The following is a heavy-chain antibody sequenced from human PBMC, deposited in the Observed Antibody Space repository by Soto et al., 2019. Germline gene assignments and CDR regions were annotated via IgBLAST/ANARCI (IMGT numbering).Heavy chain of an antibody. CDR2: ISTGGDT. D-gene: IGHD3-10*01. CDR1: GITVSSNY. CDR3: AKSPYGAGPKPYFINV. Sequence: PGGSLRLSCVASGITVSSNYMIWVRQAPGKGLECVSVISTGGDTFYADSVKGRFTISRDNSENTLYLQMNSLRAEDTAVYYCAKSPYGAGPKPYFINVWGRGTTVTVSS. V-gene: IGHV3-66*01. J-gene: IGHJ6*03.